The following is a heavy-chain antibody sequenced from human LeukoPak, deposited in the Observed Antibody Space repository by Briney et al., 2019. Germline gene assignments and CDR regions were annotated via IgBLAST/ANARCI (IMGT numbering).Heavy chain of an antibody. D-gene: IGHD2-2*01. CDR2: IQYSGST. J-gene: IGHJ6*02. CDR1: DXSISNYY. Sequence: SETLSLTCSVSDXSISNYYWTWIRQPPGKGLGWIGSIQYSGSTNFNPSLKSRVTVSVDTSKNQVSLKLRSVTAADTAVYYCARDSGLGYCSTTSCSYGLDVWGQGTTVFVS. CDR3: ARDSGLGYCSTTSCSYGLDV. V-gene: IGHV4-59*01.